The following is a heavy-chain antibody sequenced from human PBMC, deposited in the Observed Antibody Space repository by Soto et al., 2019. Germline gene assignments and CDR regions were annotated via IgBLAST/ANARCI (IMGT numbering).Heavy chain of an antibody. CDR1: GGSISSGGYY. J-gene: IGHJ4*02. D-gene: IGHD3-22*01. CDR3: ARGGLNYYDSSGYLDY. Sequence: SETLSLTCTVSGGSISSGGYYWSWIRHPPGKGLEWIGYIYYSGSTYYNPSLKSRVTISVDTSKNQFSLKLSSVTAADTAVYYCARGGLNYYDSSGYLDYWGQGTLVTVSS. CDR2: IYYSGST. V-gene: IGHV4-30-4*01.